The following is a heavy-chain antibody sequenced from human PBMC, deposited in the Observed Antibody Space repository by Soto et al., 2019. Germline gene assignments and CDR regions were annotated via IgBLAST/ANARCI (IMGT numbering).Heavy chain of an antibody. V-gene: IGHV3-30-3*01. CDR3: ARDNDP. J-gene: IGHJ5*02. Sequence: QVQLVESGGGVVQPGRSLRLSCAASGFTFSSYAMHWVRQAPGKGLEWVAVISYDGSNKYYADSVKGRFTISRDNSKNTLYLQINSLRAEDKAVYYCARDNDPWGQGTLVTVSS. CDR1: GFTFSSYA. CDR2: ISYDGSNK.